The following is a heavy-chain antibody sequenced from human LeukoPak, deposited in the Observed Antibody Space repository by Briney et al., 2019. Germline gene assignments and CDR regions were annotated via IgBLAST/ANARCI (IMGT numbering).Heavy chain of an antibody. J-gene: IGHJ4*02. CDR1: GASISSGDYY. Sequence: SQTLSLTCTVSGASISSGDYYWSWIRQPPGKGLEWIGYIYYSGSTYYNPSLKSRVTISVDTSKNQFSLKLSSVTAADTAVYYCARAYKKQWLVSNWGQGTLVTVSS. D-gene: IGHD6-19*01. CDR3: ARAYKKQWLVSN. CDR2: IYYSGST. V-gene: IGHV4-30-4*08.